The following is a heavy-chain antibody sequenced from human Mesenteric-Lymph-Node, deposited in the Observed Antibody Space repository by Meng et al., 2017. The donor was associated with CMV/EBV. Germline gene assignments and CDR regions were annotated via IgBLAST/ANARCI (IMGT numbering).Heavy chain of an antibody. D-gene: IGHD3-22*01. CDR3: AKDVLDDSSGYYYVGYFDY. Sequence: GGSLRLSCAASGFTFSSYGMHWVRQAPGKGLEWVAFIRYDGSNKYYADSVKGRFTISRDNSKNTLSLQMNSLRAEDTAVYYCAKDVLDDSSGYYYVGYFDYWGQGTLVTVSS. J-gene: IGHJ4*02. CDR1: GFTFSSYG. CDR2: IRYDGSNK. V-gene: IGHV3-30*02.